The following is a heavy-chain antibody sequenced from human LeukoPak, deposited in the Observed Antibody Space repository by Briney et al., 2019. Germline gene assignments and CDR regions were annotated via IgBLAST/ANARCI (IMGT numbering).Heavy chain of an antibody. CDR2: IYTSGST. Sequence: SETLSLTCTVSGGSISSGSYYWSWIRQPAGKGLEWIGRIYTSGSTNYNPSLKSRVTISVDTSKNQFSLKLSSVTAADTAVYYCARECYYDSSGYPGNDAFDIWGQGTMVTVSS. D-gene: IGHD3-22*01. CDR3: ARECYYDSSGYPGNDAFDI. J-gene: IGHJ3*02. CDR1: GGSISSGSYY. V-gene: IGHV4-61*02.